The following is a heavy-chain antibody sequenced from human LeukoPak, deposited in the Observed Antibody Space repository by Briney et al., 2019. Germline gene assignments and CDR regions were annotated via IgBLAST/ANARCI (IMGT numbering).Heavy chain of an antibody. V-gene: IGHV1-3*01. D-gene: IGHD3-3*01. J-gene: IGHJ6*02. CDR2: INAGNGNT. CDR1: GYTFTSYA. Sequence: ASVKVSCKASGYTFTSYAIHWVRQAPGQRLKWMGWINAGNGNTKYSQKFQGRVTITRDTSASTAYMELSSLRSEDTAVYYCARGYYDFWSGYPMSYYYYGMDVWGQGTTVTVSS. CDR3: ARGYYDFWSGYPMSYYYYGMDV.